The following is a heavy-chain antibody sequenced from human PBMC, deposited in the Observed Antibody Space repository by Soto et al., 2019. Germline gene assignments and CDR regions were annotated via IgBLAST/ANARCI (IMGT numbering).Heavy chain of an antibody. CDR3: AKLTIFGVVIESHGMDV. CDR2: ISGSGGST. Sequence: GGSLRLSCAASGFTLSSYAMSWVRQAPGKGLEWVSAISGSGGSTYYADSVKGRFTISRDNSKNTLYLQMNSLRAEDTAVYYCAKLTIFGVVIESHGMDVWGQGTTVTVSS. V-gene: IGHV3-23*01. CDR1: GFTLSSYA. D-gene: IGHD3-3*01. J-gene: IGHJ6*02.